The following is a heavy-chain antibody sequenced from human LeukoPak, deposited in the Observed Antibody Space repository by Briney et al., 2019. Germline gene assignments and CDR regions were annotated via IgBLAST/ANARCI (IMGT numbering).Heavy chain of an antibody. J-gene: IGHJ6*03. CDR3: ARRGYCSSTSCYSYYYYYMDV. Sequence: PSETLSLTCTVSGGSISSYYWSWIRQPAGKGLEWIGRIYTSGSTNYNPSLKSRVTMSVDTSKNQFSLKLSSVTAADTAVYYCARRGYCSSTSCYSYYYYYMDVWGKGTTVTVSS. V-gene: IGHV4-4*07. D-gene: IGHD2-2*02. CDR2: IYTSGST. CDR1: GGSISSYY.